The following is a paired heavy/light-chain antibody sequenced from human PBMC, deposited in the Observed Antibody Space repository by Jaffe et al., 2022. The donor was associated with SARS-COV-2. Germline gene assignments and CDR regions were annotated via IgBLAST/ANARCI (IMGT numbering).Light chain of an antibody. CDR3: QQYGRSHT. J-gene: IGKJ4*01. Sequence: EIVLTQSPGTLSLSPGERATLSCRASQSISSSYLAWYQQKPGQAPRLLIYGASSRATGIPDRFSGSGSGTDFTLTISRLEPEDFAVYYCQQYGRSHTFGGGTKVEIK. V-gene: IGKV3-20*01. CDR1: QSISSSY. CDR2: GAS.
Heavy chain of an antibody. CDR2: IAWDGGAT. CDR3: AKDSSSSSLGEYFHH. CDR1: GFTFDDYT. V-gene: IGHV3-43*01. D-gene: IGHD6-6*01. J-gene: IGHJ1*01. Sequence: EVQLVESGGVVVQPGGSLRLSCAASGFTFDDYTMHWVRQAPGKGLEWVSLIAWDGGATSYADSVDGRFTISRDNSKNSLYLQMNSLRTEDTALYYCAKDSSSSSLGEYFHHWGQGTLVTVSS.